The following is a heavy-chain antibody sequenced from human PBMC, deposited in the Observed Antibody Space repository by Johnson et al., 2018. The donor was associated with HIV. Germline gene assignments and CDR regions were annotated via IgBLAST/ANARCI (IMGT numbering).Heavy chain of an antibody. Sequence: VQLVESGGGLVKPGGSLRLSCAASGFTFSSYDMHWVRQATGKGLEWVSAIGTAGATYYPGSVKGRFTISRDNSKNTLYLQMNSLRAEDTAVYYCAKDRTSGSYSDDAFDIWGQGTMVTVSS. CDR2: IGTAGAT. V-gene: IGHV3-13*01. D-gene: IGHD1-26*01. J-gene: IGHJ3*02. CDR3: AKDRTSGSYSDDAFDI. CDR1: GFTFSSYD.